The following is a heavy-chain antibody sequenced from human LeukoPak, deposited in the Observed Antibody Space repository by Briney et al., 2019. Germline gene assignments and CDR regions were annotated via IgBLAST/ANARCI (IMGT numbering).Heavy chain of an antibody. J-gene: IGHJ4*02. CDR2: IYYSGST. CDR1: GGSISSNNYY. V-gene: IGHV4-39*01. CDR3: ATMVRGATPHPDY. Sequence: SETLSLTCTVSGGSISSNNYYWRWIRQPPGKGLEWIGSIYYSGSTYYNPSLKSRVTISADTSKNQFSLKLSSVTAADTAVYYCATMVRGATPHPDYWGQGTLVTVSS. D-gene: IGHD3-10*01.